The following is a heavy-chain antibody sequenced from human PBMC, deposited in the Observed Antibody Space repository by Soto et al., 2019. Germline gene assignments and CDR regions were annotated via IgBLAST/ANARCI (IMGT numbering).Heavy chain of an antibody. V-gene: IGHV1-69*04. D-gene: IGHD3-22*01. CDR2: IIPILGIA. CDR1: GGTFSSYT. J-gene: IGHJ4*02. CDR3: AREGDYYDSSGLVY. Sequence: SVKVSCKASGGTFSSYTISWVRQAPGQGLEWMGRIIPILGIANYAQKFQGRVTITADKSTSTAYMELSSLRSEDTAVYYCAREGDYYDSSGLVYWGQGTLVTVSS.